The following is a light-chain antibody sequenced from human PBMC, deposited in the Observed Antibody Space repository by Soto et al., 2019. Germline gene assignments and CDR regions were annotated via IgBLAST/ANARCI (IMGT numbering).Light chain of an antibody. J-gene: IGLJ2*01. CDR3: STYAGAVA. V-gene: IGLV2-23*01. Sequence: QSPLTQPAFVSGSPGQSSTISYTGSSSDVGGYNLVSWYQHHPGGAPKLIIYEGNERPSGVSNRFSGSKSGNTASLTISGLQAEDEADYYCSTYAGAVAFGGGTKLTVL. CDR1: SSDVGGYNL. CDR2: EGN.